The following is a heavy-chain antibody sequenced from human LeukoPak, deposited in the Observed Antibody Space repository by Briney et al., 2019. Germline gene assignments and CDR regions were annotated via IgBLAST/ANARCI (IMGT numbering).Heavy chain of an antibody. CDR3: AKRLVYSSSWYYFDY. J-gene: IGHJ4*02. CDR1: GFTFSSYA. V-gene: IGHV3-23*01. CDR2: ISGTGGST. Sequence: GGSLRLSCAASGFTFSSYAMSWVHQAPGKGLEWVSVISGTGGSTYYADSVKGRFTISRDNSKNTLYVQMNSLRAEDTAVYYCAKRLVYSSSWYYFDYWGQGTLVTVSS. D-gene: IGHD6-13*01.